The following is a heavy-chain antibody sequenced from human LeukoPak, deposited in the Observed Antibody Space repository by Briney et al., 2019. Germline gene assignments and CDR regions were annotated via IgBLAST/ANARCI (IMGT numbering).Heavy chain of an antibody. CDR2: IWYDGSNT. CDR3: ARPSDGHYAQGGYFDY. CDR1: GFTFSRYG. J-gene: IGHJ4*02. V-gene: IGHV3-33*01. D-gene: IGHD4-17*01. Sequence: GGSLRLSCAASGFTFSRYGMHWVRQAPGKGLEWVAVIWYDGSNTYYADSVKGRFAVSRDNSKNTLYLHMDSLRAEDTAVYYCARPSDGHYAQGGYFDYWGQGTLVTVSS.